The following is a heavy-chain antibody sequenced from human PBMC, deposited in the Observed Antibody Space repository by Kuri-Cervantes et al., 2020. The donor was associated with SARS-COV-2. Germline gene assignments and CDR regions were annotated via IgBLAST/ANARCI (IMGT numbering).Heavy chain of an antibody. CDR3: ARDQYGSGGMGNY. CDR1: GGTFSSYA. CDR2: IIPIFGTA. V-gene: IGHV1-69*05. Sequence: SVKVSCKASGGTFSSYAISWVRQAPGQGLEWMGGIIPIFGTANYAQKFQGRVTITTDESTSTAYMELSSLRSEDTAVFYCARDQYGSGGMGNYWGQGTLVTVSS. J-gene: IGHJ4*02. D-gene: IGHD3-10*01.